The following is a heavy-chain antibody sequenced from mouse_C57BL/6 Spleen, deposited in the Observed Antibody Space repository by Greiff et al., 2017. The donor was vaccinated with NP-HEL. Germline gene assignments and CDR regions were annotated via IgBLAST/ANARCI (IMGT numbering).Heavy chain of an antibody. D-gene: IGHD2-10*01. V-gene: IGHV10-1*01. CDR2: IRSKSNNYAT. CDR1: GFSFNTYA. CDR3: VRPYYGNYGEFAY. Sequence: EVQGVESGGGLVQPKGSLKLSCAASGFSFNTYAMNWVRQAPGKGLEWVARIRSKSNNYATYYADSVKDRFTISRDDSESMLYLQMNNLKTEDTSMYYCVRPYYGNYGEFAYWGQRTLVTVSA. J-gene: IGHJ3*01.